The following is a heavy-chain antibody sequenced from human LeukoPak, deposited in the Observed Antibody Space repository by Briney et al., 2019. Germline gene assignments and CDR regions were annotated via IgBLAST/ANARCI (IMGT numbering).Heavy chain of an antibody. V-gene: IGHV3-30*18. Sequence: PGGSLRLSCAASGFTFSSYGMHWVRQAPGKGLEWVAVISYDGSNKYYADSVKGRFTISRDNSKNTLYLQMNSLRAEDTAVYYCAKSNVRYFDWSFPDYWGQGTLVTVSS. D-gene: IGHD3-9*01. J-gene: IGHJ4*02. CDR1: GFTFSSYG. CDR3: AKSNVRYFDWSFPDY. CDR2: ISYDGSNK.